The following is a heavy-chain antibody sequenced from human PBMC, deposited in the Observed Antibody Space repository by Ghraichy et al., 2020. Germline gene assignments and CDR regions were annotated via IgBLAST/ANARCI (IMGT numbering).Heavy chain of an antibody. CDR3: ARGPHPFYHYHGMDV. J-gene: IGHJ6*02. CDR1: GFTFSSCN. CDR2: IGSSRSYI. Sequence: ETLSLTCAASGFTFSSCNMNWVRQAPGKGLEWVSSIGSSRSYIYYADSLKGRFTISRDNAKNSLYLQMDSLRAEDTAVYYCARGPHPFYHYHGMDVWGQGTTVTVSS. V-gene: IGHV3-21*01.